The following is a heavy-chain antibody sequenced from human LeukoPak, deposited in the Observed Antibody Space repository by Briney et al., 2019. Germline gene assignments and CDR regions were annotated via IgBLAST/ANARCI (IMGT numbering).Heavy chain of an antibody. Sequence: PSETLSLTCTVSGGSISSGGYYWSWIRQHPGKGLEWIGYIYYSGSTYYNPSLKSRVTISVDTSKNQFSLKLSSVTAADTAVYYCARRGIKLIFGVVINTNWFDPWGQGTLVTVSS. CDR2: IYYSGST. D-gene: IGHD3-3*01. J-gene: IGHJ5*02. V-gene: IGHV4-31*03. CDR1: GGSISSGGYY. CDR3: ARRGIKLIFGVVINTNWFDP.